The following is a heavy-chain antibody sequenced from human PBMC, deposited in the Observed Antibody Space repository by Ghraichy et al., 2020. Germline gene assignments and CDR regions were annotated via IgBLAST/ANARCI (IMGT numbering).Heavy chain of an antibody. CDR1: GFTFANYG. CDR3: ASASYDSRTNYLGRFEEY. D-gene: IGHD3-22*01. J-gene: IGHJ4*02. Sequence: GGSLRLSCAASGFTFANYGMHWVRQAPGKGLEWVAVISGDGSNKYYVDSVKGRFTISRDNSKNTLYLQMNSLRAEDTAVYYCASASYDSRTNYLGRFEEYWGQGTLVTVSP. CDR2: ISGDGSNK. V-gene: IGHV3-30*03.